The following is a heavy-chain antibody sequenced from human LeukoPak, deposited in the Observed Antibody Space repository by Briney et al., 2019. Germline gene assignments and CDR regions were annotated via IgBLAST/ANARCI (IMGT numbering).Heavy chain of an antibody. D-gene: IGHD3-16*02. CDR3: ARVAWIPIGGVIVTAFDY. CDR1: GGSISGDSW. V-gene: IGHV4-4*02. CDR2: IHHSGDT. J-gene: IGHJ4*02. Sequence: SGTLSLTCAVSGGSISGDSWWSWVRQSPGKGLEWIGEIHHSGDTDYNSSLKSRVTISLDKSKTQFSLTLNSATAADTAVYYCARVAWIPIGGVIVTAFDYWGQGTLVTVSS.